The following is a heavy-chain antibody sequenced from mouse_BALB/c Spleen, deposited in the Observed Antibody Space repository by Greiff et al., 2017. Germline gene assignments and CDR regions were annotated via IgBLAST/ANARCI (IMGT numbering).Heavy chain of an antibody. J-gene: IGHJ3*01. D-gene: IGHD2-1*01. CDR3: ATPYGNYVAWFAY. CDR1: GYTFTDYA. Sequence: QVHVKQSGAELVRPGVSVKISCKGSGYTFTDYAMHWVKQSHAKSLEWIGVISTYYGDASYNQKFKGKATMTVDKSSSTAYMELARLTSEDSAIYYCATPYGNYVAWFAYWGQGTLVTVSA. CDR2: ISTYYGDA. V-gene: IGHV1S137*01.